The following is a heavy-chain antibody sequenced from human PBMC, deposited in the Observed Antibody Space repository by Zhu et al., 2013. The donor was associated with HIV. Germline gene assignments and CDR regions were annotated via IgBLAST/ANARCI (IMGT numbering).Heavy chain of an antibody. Sequence: QVQLVQSGAEVKKPGASVKVSCKASGYTFTGYYIHWVRQAPGQGLEWMGWINSNSGGTNYARRFQGRVTMTRDTSISTAYMELSRLRSDDTAVYYCARDLDWGFDYWGQGTLVTVSS. CDR2: INSNSGGT. D-gene: IGHD7-27*01. J-gene: IGHJ4*02. V-gene: IGHV1-2*02. CDR1: GYTFTGYY. CDR3: ARDLDWGFDY.